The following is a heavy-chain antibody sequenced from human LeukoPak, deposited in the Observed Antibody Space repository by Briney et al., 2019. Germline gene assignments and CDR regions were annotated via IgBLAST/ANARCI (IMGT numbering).Heavy chain of an antibody. D-gene: IGHD1-26*01. CDR3: ARGLTSGSYYGSVY. CDR2: INPNSGGT. V-gene: IGHV1-2*02. Sequence: ASVKVTCKASGYTFTGYYMHWVRQAPGQGLEWMGWINPNSGGTNYAQKFQGRVTMTRDTSISTAYMELSRLRSDDTAVYYCARGLTSGSYYGSVYWGQGTLVTVSS. J-gene: IGHJ4*02. CDR1: GYTFTGYY.